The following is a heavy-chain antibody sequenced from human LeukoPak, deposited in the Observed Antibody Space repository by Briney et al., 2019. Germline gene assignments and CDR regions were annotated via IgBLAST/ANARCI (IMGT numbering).Heavy chain of an antibody. D-gene: IGHD3-10*01. Sequence: ASVKVSCKASGYTFTCYYMHWVRQAPGQGLEWMGWINPNSGGTNYAQKFQGRVTMTRDTSISTAYMKLSRLRSDDTAVYYCARDLIRGVITNLRGCWDVWGKGTTVNVSS. V-gene: IGHV1-2*02. CDR1: GYTFTCYY. CDR3: ARDLIRGVITNLRGCWDV. J-gene: IGHJ6*04. CDR2: INPNSGGT.